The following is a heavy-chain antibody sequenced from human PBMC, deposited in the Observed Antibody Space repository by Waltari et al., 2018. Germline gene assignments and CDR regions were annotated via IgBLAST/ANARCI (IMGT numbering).Heavy chain of an antibody. CDR2: SIPIFGTA. CDR1: GGTFSSHA. J-gene: IGHJ4*02. CDR3: ARLQSYNWNDSADY. Sequence: QVQLVQSGAEVKKPGSSVKVSCKASGGTFSSHAISWVRQAPGQGLEWMGGSIPIFGTANYAQKFQGRVTITTDESTSTAYMELSSLRSEDTAVYYCARLQSYNWNDSADYWGQGTLVTVSS. D-gene: IGHD1-20*01. V-gene: IGHV1-69*05.